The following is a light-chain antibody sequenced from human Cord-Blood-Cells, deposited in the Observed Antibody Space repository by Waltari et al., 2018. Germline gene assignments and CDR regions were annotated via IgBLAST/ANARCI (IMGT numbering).Light chain of an antibody. CDR1: SSDVGGYNY. CDR3: CSYAGSYTFV. CDR2: DVS. Sequence: QSALTQPRSVSRSPGQSVTISCTGTSSDVGGYNYVSRYQQHPGKAPKIMIYDVSKRPSGVPDRFSGSKSGNTASLTISGLQAEDEADYYCCSYAGSYTFVFGGGTKLTVL. J-gene: IGLJ3*02. V-gene: IGLV2-11*01.